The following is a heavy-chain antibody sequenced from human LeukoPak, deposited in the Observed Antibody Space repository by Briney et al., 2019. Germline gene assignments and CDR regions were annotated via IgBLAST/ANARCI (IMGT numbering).Heavy chain of an antibody. CDR2: VQPDGSAK. Sequence: GGSLRLSCAASGFTFRSNWMNWVRQVPGKGLEWVAHVQPDGSAKIYADSVKGRFTISRDNAKDSVYLQMNSLRVEDTAVYYCARDFFGWSSLGHWGQGTLVTVSS. CDR3: ARDFFGWSSLGH. V-gene: IGHV3-7*01. D-gene: IGHD6-19*01. J-gene: IGHJ1*01. CDR1: GFTFRSNW.